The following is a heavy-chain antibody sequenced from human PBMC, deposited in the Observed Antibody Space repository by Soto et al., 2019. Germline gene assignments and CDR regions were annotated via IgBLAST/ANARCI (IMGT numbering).Heavy chain of an antibody. J-gene: IGHJ4*02. CDR2: TYYRSKWYN. CDR1: GDSVSSISAA. CDR3: VSWVSAHFDY. D-gene: IGHD2-8*01. V-gene: IGHV6-1*01. Sequence: SQTLSLTCAISGDSVSSISAAWNWIRHSPSRGLEWLGRTYYRSKWYNDYAVSVKSRIIINPDTSKNQFSLQLNSVTPEDTAVYYCVSWVSAHFDYWGQGTLVTVSS.